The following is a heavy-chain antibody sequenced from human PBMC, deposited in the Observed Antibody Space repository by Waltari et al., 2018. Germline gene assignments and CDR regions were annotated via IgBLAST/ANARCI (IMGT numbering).Heavy chain of an antibody. D-gene: IGHD1-7*01. CDR2: IYGNGGRL. V-gene: IGHV3-9*02. CDR3: IKETKAGGLDY. Sequence: EVYLVESGGGLVTPGGSLRLPCVVSGFTSIDYGMHWIRQPPGKGLEWVSGIYGNGGRLDYLDSVRGRFTISRDDAKNSLYLQMNSLRVEDTALYFCIKETKAGGLDYWGQGTLVTVSS. J-gene: IGHJ4*02. CDR1: GFTSIDYG.